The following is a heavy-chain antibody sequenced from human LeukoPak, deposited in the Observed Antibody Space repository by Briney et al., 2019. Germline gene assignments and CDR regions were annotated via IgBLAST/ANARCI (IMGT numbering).Heavy chain of an antibody. CDR2: INHSGST. CDR3: ARRSCGGDCYPGRGAFDI. Sequence: SETLSLTCAVYGGSFSGYYWSWIRQPPGKGLEWIGEINHSGSTNYNPSLKSRVTISVDTSKNQFSLKLSSVTAADTAVYYCARRSCGGDCYPGRGAFDIWGQGTMVTVSS. J-gene: IGHJ3*02. CDR1: GGSFSGYY. V-gene: IGHV4-34*01. D-gene: IGHD2-21*02.